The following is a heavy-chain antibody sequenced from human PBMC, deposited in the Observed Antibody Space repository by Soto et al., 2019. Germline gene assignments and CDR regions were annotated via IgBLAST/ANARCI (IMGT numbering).Heavy chain of an antibody. CDR1: GYTFTGYY. Sequence: QVQLVQSGAEVKKPGASVKVSCKASGYTFTGYYMHWVRQAPGQGLEWMGWINPNSGGTNYAQKFQGWVTMTRDPSISTAYMELSRLRSDDTAVYYCARDSRANNQWLLGYGMDVWGQGTTVTVSS. J-gene: IGHJ6*02. CDR2: INPNSGGT. D-gene: IGHD6-19*01. CDR3: ARDSRANNQWLLGYGMDV. V-gene: IGHV1-2*04.